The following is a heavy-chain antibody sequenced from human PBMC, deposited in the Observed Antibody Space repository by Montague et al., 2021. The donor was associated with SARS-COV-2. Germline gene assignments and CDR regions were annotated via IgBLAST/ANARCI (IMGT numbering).Heavy chain of an antibody. D-gene: IGHD1-26*01. V-gene: IGHV3-9*01. CDR3: AKDARKWELLPSYWYFDL. CDR2: ITWKSGRI. J-gene: IGHJ2*01. Sequence: SLRLSCAASGFIFDDYAMHWVRQAPGKGLEWVLGITWKSGRIAYADSVKGRFTVSRDNAKNSLYLQMNSLRAEDTALYYCAKDARKWELLPSYWYFDLWGRGTLVTVSS. CDR1: GFIFDDYA.